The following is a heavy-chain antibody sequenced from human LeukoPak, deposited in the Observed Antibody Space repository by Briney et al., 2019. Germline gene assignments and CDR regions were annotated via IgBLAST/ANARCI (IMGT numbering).Heavy chain of an antibody. CDR1: GESFKDYY. Sequence: SETLSLTCAVYGESFKDYYWNWIRQPPGKGLEWIGEINHSGSSNYNPSLKSRVTMSVDTSKNQFSLKLSSVTAADTAVYYCARDLSPHTGSFDYWGQGTLVTVSS. J-gene: IGHJ4*02. CDR3: ARDLSPHTGSFDY. D-gene: IGHD2/OR15-2a*01. V-gene: IGHV4-34*01. CDR2: INHSGSS.